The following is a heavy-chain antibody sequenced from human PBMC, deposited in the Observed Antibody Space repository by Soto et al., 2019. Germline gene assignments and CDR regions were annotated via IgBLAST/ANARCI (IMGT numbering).Heavy chain of an antibody. CDR3: AREIDGYFHFDY. V-gene: IGHV3-33*01. Sequence: SCKASGYTFTSYDINWVRQAPGKGLEWVAVIWYDGSNKYYADSVKGRFTISRDNSKNTLYLQMNSLRAEDTAVYFCAREIDGYFHFDYWGRGTLVTVSS. D-gene: IGHD6-25*01. CDR2: IWYDGSNK. J-gene: IGHJ4*02. CDR1: GYTFTSYD.